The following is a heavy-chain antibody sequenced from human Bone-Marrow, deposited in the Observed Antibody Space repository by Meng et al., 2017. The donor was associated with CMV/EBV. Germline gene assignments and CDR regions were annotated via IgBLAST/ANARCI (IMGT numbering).Heavy chain of an antibody. V-gene: IGHV4-34*01. CDR1: GGSFSGYY. D-gene: IGHD3-16*01. Sequence: QVQLQQWGAALLKPSETLSLTCAVYGGSFSGYYWSWIRQPPGKGLEWIGEIKHSGDTNYNPSLKSRVTISLDMSKNQFSLNLKSVTAADTAVYFCARDEEGILGHWGQGTLVTVSS. J-gene: IGHJ4*02. CDR2: IKHSGDT. CDR3: ARDEEGILGH.